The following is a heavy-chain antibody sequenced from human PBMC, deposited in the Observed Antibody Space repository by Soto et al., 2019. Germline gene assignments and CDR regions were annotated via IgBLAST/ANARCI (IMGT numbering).Heavy chain of an antibody. J-gene: IGHJ5*02. D-gene: IGHD3-10*01. Sequence: QVQLQQWGAGLLKPSETLSLTCAVYGGSFSGYYWSWIRQPPGKGLEWIGEINHSGSTNYNPSLKSRVTISVDTSKNQFSLKLSSVTAADTAVYYCARAAFGELLSNSHNWFDPWGQGTLVTVSS. CDR3: ARAAFGELLSNSHNWFDP. V-gene: IGHV4-34*01. CDR2: INHSGST. CDR1: GGSFSGYY.